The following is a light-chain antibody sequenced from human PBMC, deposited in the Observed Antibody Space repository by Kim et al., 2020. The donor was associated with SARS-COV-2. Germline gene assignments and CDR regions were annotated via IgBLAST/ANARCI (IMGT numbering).Light chain of an antibody. CDR3: AAWDDRLNDWV. Sequence: GQRVTISCSGSSSNIGSKTVHWYQQLPGTAPKLLIYSNYHRPSGVPDRFSGSKSGTSASLAISGLQSEDEADYFCAAWDDRLNDWVFGGGTQLTVL. J-gene: IGLJ3*02. V-gene: IGLV1-44*01. CDR2: SNY. CDR1: SSNIGSKT.